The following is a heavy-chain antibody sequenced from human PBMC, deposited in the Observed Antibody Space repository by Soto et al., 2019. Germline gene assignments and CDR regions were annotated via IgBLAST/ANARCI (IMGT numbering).Heavy chain of an antibody. CDR1: GGSISSSRYY. D-gene: IGHD4-17*01. Sequence: QLQLQESGPGLVKPSETLSLTCTVSGGSISSSRYYWGWIRQPPGMGLEWVGNIFNSGSAYYNPSLKGRVIISVDTSKNQFSLMLTSVTAADTAVYFCARHPYGQFDYWGQGTLVTVSS. J-gene: IGHJ4*02. V-gene: IGHV4-39*01. CDR3: ARHPYGQFDY. CDR2: IFNSGSA.